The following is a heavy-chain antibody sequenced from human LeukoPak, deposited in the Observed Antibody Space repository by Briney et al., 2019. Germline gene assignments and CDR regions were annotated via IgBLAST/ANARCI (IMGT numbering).Heavy chain of an antibody. CDR2: IIPIFGTA. CDR1: GGTFSSYA. Sequence: SVKVSCKASGGTFSSYAISWVRQAPGQGLEWMGGIIPIFGTANYAQKFQGRVTITADESTSTAYMELSSLRSEDTAVYYCAGTGPSYYYDSSGYYYEDYWGQGTLVTVSS. D-gene: IGHD3-22*01. V-gene: IGHV1-69*13. CDR3: AGTGPSYYYDSSGYYYEDY. J-gene: IGHJ4*02.